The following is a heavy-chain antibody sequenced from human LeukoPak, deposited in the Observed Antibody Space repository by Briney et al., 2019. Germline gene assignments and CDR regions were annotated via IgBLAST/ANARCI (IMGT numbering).Heavy chain of an antibody. Sequence: GGSLRLSCAASGFTFSSYAMHWVRQAPGKGLEWVAVISYDGSNKYYADSVKGRFTISRDNSKNTLYLQMNSLRAEDTAVYYCARDASGYYSSGWYYFDYWGQGTLVTVSS. V-gene: IGHV3-30*04. CDR3: ARDASGYYSSGWYYFDY. D-gene: IGHD6-19*01. CDR2: ISYDGSNK. J-gene: IGHJ4*02. CDR1: GFTFSSYA.